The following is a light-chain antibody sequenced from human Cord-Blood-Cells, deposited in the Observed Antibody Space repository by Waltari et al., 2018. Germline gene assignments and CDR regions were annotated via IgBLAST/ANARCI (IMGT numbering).Light chain of an antibody. CDR2: AAS. J-gene: IGKJ4*01. V-gene: IGKV1-9*01. CDR1: QGISSY. CDR3: QQLNSYPLT. Sequence: DIQLTQSPSFLSASVGDRVTITCRASQGISSYLAWYQQKPGNAPKLLIYAASPLQSGVPSRFSGGGSGTKFTLTISSLQPEDFATYYCQQLNSYPLTFGGGTKVEIK.